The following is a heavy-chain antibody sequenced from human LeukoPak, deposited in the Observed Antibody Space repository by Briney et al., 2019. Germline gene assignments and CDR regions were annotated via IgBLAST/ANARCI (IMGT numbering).Heavy chain of an antibody. J-gene: IGHJ4*02. CDR2: IKHDGSEK. D-gene: IGHD3-10*01. CDR3: ARDYASGSYVDY. CDR1: GFTFSNSW. Sequence: GSLRLSCAASGFTFSNSWMSWVRQAPGKGLEWVANIKHDGSEKYYVDSVKGRFTISRDNAKNSLYLQVNSLRAEDTAVYYCARDYASGSYVDYWGQGTLVTVSS. V-gene: IGHV3-7*01.